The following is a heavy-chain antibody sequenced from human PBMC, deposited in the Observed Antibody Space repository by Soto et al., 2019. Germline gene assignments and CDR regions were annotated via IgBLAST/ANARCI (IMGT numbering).Heavy chain of an antibody. J-gene: IGHJ6*03. V-gene: IGHV3-48*02. Sequence: EVQLVESGGGLVQPGGSLRLSCAASGFTISGNAMNWVRQAPGRGLEWVSYISSSSTNIHYADSVRGRFTISRDNAKNSLYLQMNSLRDEDTAVYRCARDLSWGSKWYYDMDVWGKGTKVTVSS. CDR3: ARDLSWGSKWYYDMDV. CDR2: ISSSSTNI. CDR1: GFTISGNA. D-gene: IGHD3-16*01.